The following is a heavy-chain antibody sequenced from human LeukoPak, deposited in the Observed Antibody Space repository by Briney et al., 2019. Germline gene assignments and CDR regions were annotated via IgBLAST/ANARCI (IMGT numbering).Heavy chain of an antibody. D-gene: IGHD3-22*01. CDR3: GGGRAGWVIPFDY. Sequence: ASVKVSCKASGYTFTSYDINWVRQATGQGLEWMGWMNPNSGNTGYAQKFQGRVTMTRNTSISTAYMELSSLRSEDTAVYYCGGGRAGWVIPFDYWGQGPLVTVSS. V-gene: IGHV1-8*01. CDR1: GYTFTSYD. CDR2: MNPNSGNT. J-gene: IGHJ4*02.